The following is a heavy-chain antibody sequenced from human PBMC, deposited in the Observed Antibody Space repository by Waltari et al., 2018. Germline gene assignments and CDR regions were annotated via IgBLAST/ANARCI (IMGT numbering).Heavy chain of an antibody. J-gene: IGHJ3*02. CDR2: IHPSVGGT. D-gene: IGHD5-12*01. Sequence: QVQLVQSGAEVKKPGASVKVSCKASGYTFTSYYMNWVRQATGQGLEWKGTIHPSVGGTSEAQKVQGRVTRTRDTSTSTVYMELSSLRTEDTAVYYCASGRDGYPRDAFDIWGQGTMVTVSS. CDR3: ASGRDGYPRDAFDI. V-gene: IGHV1-46*01. CDR1: GYTFTSYY.